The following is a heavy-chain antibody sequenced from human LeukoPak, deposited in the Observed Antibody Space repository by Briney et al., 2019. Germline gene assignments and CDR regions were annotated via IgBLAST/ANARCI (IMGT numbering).Heavy chain of an antibody. Sequence: PGGSLRLSCAASGFTFSSYGMHWVRQAPGKGLERVAYIRYDGSSKYYADSVKGRFTISRDNSKNTLYLQMNSLRAEDTAVYYCAKDIIVGATSNWFDPWGQGTLVTVSS. D-gene: IGHD1-26*01. V-gene: IGHV3-30*02. CDR1: GFTFSSYG. CDR2: IRYDGSSK. J-gene: IGHJ5*02. CDR3: AKDIIVGATSNWFDP.